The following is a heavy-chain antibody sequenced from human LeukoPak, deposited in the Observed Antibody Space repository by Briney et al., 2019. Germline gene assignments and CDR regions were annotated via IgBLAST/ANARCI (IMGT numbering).Heavy chain of an antibody. Sequence: SETLSLTCAVYGGSFSGYYWSWIRQPPGKGLEWIGYIYYSGSTNYNPSLKSRVTISVDTSKNQFSLKLSSVTAADTAVYYCGSSSYYYYYGMDVWGQGTTVTVSS. J-gene: IGHJ6*02. D-gene: IGHD6-6*01. CDR2: IYYSGST. CDR1: GGSFSGYY. V-gene: IGHV4-59*08. CDR3: GSSSYYYYYGMDV.